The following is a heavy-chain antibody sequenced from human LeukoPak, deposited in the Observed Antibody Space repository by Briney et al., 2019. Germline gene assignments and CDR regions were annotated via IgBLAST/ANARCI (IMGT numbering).Heavy chain of an antibody. V-gene: IGHV1-8*01. CDR2: MNPNSGNT. J-gene: IGHJ5*02. D-gene: IGHD2-2*01. CDR3: ARVPAAHNWFDP. Sequence: ASVKVSCKASGYTFTSYDINWVRQATGQGLEWMGWMNPNSGNTGYAQKFQGRITMTRNTSISTAYMELSRLRSDDTAVYYCARVPAAHNWFDPWGQGTLVTVSS. CDR1: GYTFTSYD.